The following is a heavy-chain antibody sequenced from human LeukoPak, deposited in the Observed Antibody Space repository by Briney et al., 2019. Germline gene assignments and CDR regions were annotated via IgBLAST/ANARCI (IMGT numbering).Heavy chain of an antibody. CDR1: GYSFTSYW. V-gene: IGHV5-51*01. CDR3: ARDYYDSSGYSVPAFDI. D-gene: IGHD3-22*01. J-gene: IGHJ3*02. CDR2: IYPGDSDT. Sequence: GESLKISXKGSGYSFTSYWIGWVRQMPGKGLEWMGIIYPGDSDTRYSPSFQGQVTISADKSISTAYLQWSSLKASDTAMYYCARDYYDSSGYSVPAFDIWGQGTMVTVSS.